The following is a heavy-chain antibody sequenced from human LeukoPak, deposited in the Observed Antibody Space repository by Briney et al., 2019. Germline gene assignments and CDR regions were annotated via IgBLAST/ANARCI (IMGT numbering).Heavy chain of an antibody. CDR2: INHGGGT. Sequence: PSETLSLTCAVYGGXFSGYYWGWIRQPPGKGLEWIGEINHGGGTNYNPSLKSRVTISIDTSKNHFSLKLSSVTAADTAVYYCATKSGSGYFFDYWGQGTLVTVSS. CDR3: ATKSGSGYFFDY. D-gene: IGHD3-22*01. CDR1: GGXFSGYY. J-gene: IGHJ4*02. V-gene: IGHV4-34*01.